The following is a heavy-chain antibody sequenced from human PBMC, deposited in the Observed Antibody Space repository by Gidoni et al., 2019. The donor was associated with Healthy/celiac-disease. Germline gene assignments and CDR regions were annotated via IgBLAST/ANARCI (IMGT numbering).Heavy chain of an antibody. CDR1: GFTFSRYG. J-gene: IGHJ4*02. CDR2: ILYDGSTK. V-gene: IGHV3-33*01. D-gene: IGHD4-17*01. CDR3: ARAQMTTVVTADY. Sequence: QVQVVESGGGVGQPGRYRRLACAAAGFTFSRYGRHWVRQAPGKGLEWVAVILYDGSTKSYADSVKGRFTISIDNSKTTLYLQMNSLRAEDTSVYYCARAQMTTVVTADYWGQGTLVTVSS.